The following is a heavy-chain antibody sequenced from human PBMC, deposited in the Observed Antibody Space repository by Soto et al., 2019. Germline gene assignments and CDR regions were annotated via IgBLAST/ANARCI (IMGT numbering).Heavy chain of an antibody. CDR2: IDGSGGST. Sequence: EVQLLESGGGLVQPGGSLRLSCAASGFTFSSYAMSWVRQAPGKGLEWVSTIDGSGGSTYYADSVKGRFTISRDNSKNTLYLQMNSLRAEDTAVYYCAKGGSGSYHPYYFDYWGQGTLVTVSS. CDR3: AKGGSGSYHPYYFDY. V-gene: IGHV3-23*01. J-gene: IGHJ4*02. CDR1: GFTFSSYA. D-gene: IGHD1-26*01.